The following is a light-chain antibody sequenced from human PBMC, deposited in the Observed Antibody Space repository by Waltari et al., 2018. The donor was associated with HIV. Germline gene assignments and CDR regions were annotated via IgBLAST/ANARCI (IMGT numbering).Light chain of an antibody. V-gene: IGLV1-44*01. Sequence: QSVLTQPPSASGTPGQRVTISCSGSSSNIGSTTVNWYQQLPGTAPKLLIYSNNQRPSGVPDRLSGSKSGTSASLAISGLQSEDEANYYCAAWDDSLIGPVFGGGTKLTVL. CDR1: SSNIGSTT. J-gene: IGLJ3*02. CDR2: SNN. CDR3: AAWDDSLIGPV.